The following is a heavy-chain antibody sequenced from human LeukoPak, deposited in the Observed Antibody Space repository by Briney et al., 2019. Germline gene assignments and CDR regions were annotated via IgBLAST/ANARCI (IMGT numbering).Heavy chain of an antibody. CDR1: GFTFSSYA. V-gene: IGHV3-23*01. D-gene: IGHD3-10*01. CDR3: AKGSRYYGSGSYLDYFDY. Sequence: GGSLRLSCAASGFTFSSYAMSWVRQAPGKGLEWVSAISGSGGSTYYADSVKGRFTISRDNSKNTLYLQMNSLRAEDTAVYYCAKGSRYYGSGSYLDYFDYWGQGTLVTVSS. CDR2: ISGSGGST. J-gene: IGHJ4*02.